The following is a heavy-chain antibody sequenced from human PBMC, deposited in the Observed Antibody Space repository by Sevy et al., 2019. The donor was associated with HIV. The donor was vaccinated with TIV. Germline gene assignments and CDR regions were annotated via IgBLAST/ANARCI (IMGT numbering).Heavy chain of an antibody. CDR2: MNPSRGNT. D-gene: IGHD3-10*01. CDR3: ARGRGFGELLGLGY. V-gene: IGHV1-8*01. J-gene: IGHJ4*02. CDR1: GYTFTTYD. Sequence: ASVKVSCRTSGYTFTTYDINWVRQATGQGLEWMGWMNPSRGNTGSAQKFQGRLTMTRDTSTSTAYMELSSLEFQDTAVYYCARGRGFGELLGLGYWGQGTLVTVSS.